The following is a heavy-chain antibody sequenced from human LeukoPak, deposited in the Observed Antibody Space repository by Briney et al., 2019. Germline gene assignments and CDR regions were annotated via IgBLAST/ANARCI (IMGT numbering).Heavy chain of an antibody. D-gene: IGHD6-19*01. CDR1: GGSFSGYY. CDR3: ARGGAVAGTALGDWFDP. Sequence: PSETLSLTCAVYGGSFSGYYWSWIRQPPGKGLEWIGEINHSGSTNYNPSLKSRVTISVDTSKNQFSLKLSSVTAADTAVYYCARGGAVAGTALGDWFDPWGQGTLVTVSS. CDR2: INHSGST. V-gene: IGHV4-34*01. J-gene: IGHJ5*02.